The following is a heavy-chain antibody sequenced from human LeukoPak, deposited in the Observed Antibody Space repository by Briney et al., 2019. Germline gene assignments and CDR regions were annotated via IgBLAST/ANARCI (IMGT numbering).Heavy chain of an antibody. CDR2: IKQDGSEK. CDR1: GFTFSSYW. CDR3: ARVIDFWSGFDDFDI. V-gene: IGHV3-7*01. D-gene: IGHD3-3*01. Sequence: GGSLRLSCAASGFTFSSYWMSWVRQAPGKGLEWVANIKQDGSEKYYVDSVKGRFTISRDNAKNSLYLQMNSLRAEDTAVYYCARVIDFWSGFDDFDIWGQGTMVTVSS. J-gene: IGHJ3*02.